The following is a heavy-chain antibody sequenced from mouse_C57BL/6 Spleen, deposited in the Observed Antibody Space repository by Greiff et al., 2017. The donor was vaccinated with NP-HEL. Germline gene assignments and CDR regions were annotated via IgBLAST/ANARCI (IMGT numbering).Heavy chain of an antibody. V-gene: IGHV1-39*01. CDR3: ARETRLRRGNYFDY. CDR2: INPNYGTT. D-gene: IGHD2-4*01. CDR1: GYSFTDYN. J-gene: IGHJ2*01. Sequence: EVKLQESGPELVKPGASVKISCKASGYSFTDYNMNWVKQSNGKSLEWIGVINPNYGTTSYNQKFKGKATLTVDQSSSTAYMQLNSLTSKDSAVYYCARETRLRRGNYFDYWGQGTTLTVSS.